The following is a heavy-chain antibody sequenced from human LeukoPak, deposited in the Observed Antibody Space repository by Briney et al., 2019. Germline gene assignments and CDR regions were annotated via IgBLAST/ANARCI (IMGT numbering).Heavy chain of an antibody. J-gene: IGHJ4*02. Sequence: PSETLSLTCTVSGGSISSYYWSWIRQPPGKGLEWIGYIYYSGSTNYNPSLKSRVTISVDTSKNQFSLKLSSVTAADTAVYYCARVSGGTLIDYWGQGTLVTVSS. V-gene: IGHV4-59*01. CDR3: ARVSGGTLIDY. CDR1: GGSISSYY. CDR2: IYYSGST. D-gene: IGHD3-16*01.